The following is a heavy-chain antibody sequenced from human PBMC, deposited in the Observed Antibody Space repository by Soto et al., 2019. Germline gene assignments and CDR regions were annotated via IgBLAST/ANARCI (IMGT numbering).Heavy chain of an antibody. CDR2: ITATADTT. D-gene: IGHD2-2*01. J-gene: IGHJ5*02. CDR3: AKDPRRYISSGCPNWFGP. Sequence: EVQLLESGGGLVQPGGSLRLSCTASGFTFHSYAMSWVRQAPGKGLEWVSGITATADTTYYADSVKGRFTISRDNSKNKLYLQMNRLRAEDTAVYYCAKDPRRYISSGCPNWFGPWGQGTLVTVSS. V-gene: IGHV3-23*01. CDR1: GFTFHSYA.